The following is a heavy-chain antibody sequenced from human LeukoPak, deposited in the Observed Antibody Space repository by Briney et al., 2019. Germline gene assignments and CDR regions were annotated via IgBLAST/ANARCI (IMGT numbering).Heavy chain of an antibody. CDR3: ARGRIAKIVVVHSFHYGMDV. CDR1: GGSFTDYF. D-gene: IGHD3-22*01. Sequence: PSETLSLTCDDFGGSFTDYFWTWIRQSPGKGLEWIGEINDYTGNTNYNPSLNSRVSISLEKSKNQFSLELRSVTAADTAVYYCARGRIAKIVVVHSFHYGMDVWGQGTTVTVSS. J-gene: IGHJ6*02. CDR2: INDYTGNT. V-gene: IGHV4-34*01.